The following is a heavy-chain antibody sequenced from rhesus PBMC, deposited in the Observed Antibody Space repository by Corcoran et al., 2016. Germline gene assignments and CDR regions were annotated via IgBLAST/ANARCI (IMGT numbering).Heavy chain of an antibody. CDR3: ATVLWTGYYTIFDY. V-gene: IGHV4S10*01. J-gene: IGHJ4*01. Sequence: QVQLQESGPGVVKPSETLSLTCAVSGGSISDSYRWSWLRQPPGKGLEWIGYIYGSSTSTNYNPSLKSRVTISKDTSKNQFSLKLSSVTAADTAVYYCATVLWTGYYTIFDYWGQGVLVTVSS. CDR2: IYGSSTST. D-gene: IGHD3-3*01. CDR1: GGSISDSYR.